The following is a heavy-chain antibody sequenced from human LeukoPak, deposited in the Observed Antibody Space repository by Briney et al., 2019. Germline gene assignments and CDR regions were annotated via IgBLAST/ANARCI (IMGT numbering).Heavy chain of an antibody. Sequence: PGGSLRLSCAASGFTFRSHWMHWVRQAPGKGLVWVSRIKGDESYTNHADSVKGRFTISRDNAKNTLYLQMTSLRAEDTAVYYCAREGPYWGQGTLVTVSS. V-gene: IGHV3-74*01. CDR2: IKGDESYT. CDR3: AREGPY. CDR1: GFTFRSHW. J-gene: IGHJ4*02.